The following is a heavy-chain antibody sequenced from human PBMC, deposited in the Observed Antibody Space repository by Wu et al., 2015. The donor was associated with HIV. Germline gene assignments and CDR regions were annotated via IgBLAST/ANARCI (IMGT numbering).Heavy chain of an antibody. CDR2: MNPNSGNT. CDR1: GYTFTSYD. CDR3: ARHHSEGRNYYFYGMDV. J-gene: IGHJ6*02. Sequence: QVQLVQSGAEVKKPGASVKVSCKASGYTFTSYDINWVRQATGQGLEWMGWMNPNSGNTGYAQKFQGRVTMTRNTSISTAYMELSSLRSEDTAVYYCARHHSEGRNYYFYGMDVWGQGTTVTGLL. D-gene: IGHD1-14*01. V-gene: IGHV1-8*01.